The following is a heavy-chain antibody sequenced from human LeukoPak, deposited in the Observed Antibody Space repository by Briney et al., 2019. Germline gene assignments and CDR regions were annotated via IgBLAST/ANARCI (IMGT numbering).Heavy chain of an antibody. D-gene: IGHD3-22*01. J-gene: IGHJ1*01. CDR1: GGSISSSSYY. Sequence: SETLSLTCTVSGGSISSSSYYWGWIRQPPGKGLEWVGSIYYSGSAYYNPSTKSRVTISVDTSKIQFSLKLSSMTAADTAVYYCARDYYDSSGYFTAEYFQHWGQGTLVTVSS. V-gene: IGHV4-39*01. CDR3: ARDYYDSSGYFTAEYFQH. CDR2: IYYSGSA.